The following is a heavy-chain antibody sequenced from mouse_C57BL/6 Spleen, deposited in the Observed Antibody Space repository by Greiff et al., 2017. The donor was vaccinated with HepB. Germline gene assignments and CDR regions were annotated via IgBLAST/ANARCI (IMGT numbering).Heavy chain of an antibody. Sequence: VQLQQSGTVLARPGASVKMSCKTSGYTFTSYWMHWVKQRPGQGLEWIGAIYPGNSDTSYNQKFKGKAKLTAVTSASTAYMELSSLTNEDSAVYYCTGITTVVATGDYWGQGTTLTVSS. D-gene: IGHD1-1*01. CDR2: IYPGNSDT. V-gene: IGHV1-5*01. J-gene: IGHJ2*01. CDR1: GYTFTSYW. CDR3: TGITTVVATGDY.